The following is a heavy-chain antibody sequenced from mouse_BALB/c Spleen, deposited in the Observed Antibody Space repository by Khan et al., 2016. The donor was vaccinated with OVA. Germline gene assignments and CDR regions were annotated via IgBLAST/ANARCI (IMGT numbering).Heavy chain of an antibody. Sequence: QVQLKESGPELVKPGSSMKMSCKASGYTFTDYVLNWVKQRTGQGLEWIGEIFPGSGGTYYNEKFKGKATLTVDKSSNTVYMQLSSLTSEDSAVYFCARSGYGSLVYWGQGTTLTVSS. D-gene: IGHD1-1*01. CDR1: GYTFTDYV. J-gene: IGHJ2*01. CDR2: IFPGSGGT. V-gene: IGHV1-77*01. CDR3: ARSGYGSLVY.